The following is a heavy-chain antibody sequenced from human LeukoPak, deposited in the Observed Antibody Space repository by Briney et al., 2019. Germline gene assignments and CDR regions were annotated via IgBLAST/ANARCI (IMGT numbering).Heavy chain of an antibody. D-gene: IGHD3-10*01. CDR2: IYDGDNA. CDR1: GFALSTTY. Sequence: GGSLRLSCVASGFALSTTYMSWVRQAPGKGLEWVPVIYDGDNANYGDSVKGRFTVSRDFSTHTLYLQMNSLRVDDTAVYYCARVYGSGSFNLWGQGTLVTVSS. CDR3: ARVYGSGSFNL. V-gene: IGHV3-66*01. J-gene: IGHJ5*02.